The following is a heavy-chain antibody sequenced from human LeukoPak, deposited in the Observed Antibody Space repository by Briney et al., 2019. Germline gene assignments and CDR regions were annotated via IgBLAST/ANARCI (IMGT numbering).Heavy chain of an antibody. CDR2: ISWDVNTT. J-gene: IGHJ4*02. V-gene: IGHV3-43*01. Sequence: GGSLRLSCAASGFTFDDYTMHWVRQAPGKGLEWVSLISWDVNTTYYADSVKGRFTISRDNSRNSLYLQMNSLRTEDTALYYCTKSIPPFGKLLSPYYFHYWGQGTLVTVSS. CDR3: TKSIPPFGKLLSPYYFHY. D-gene: IGHD3-10*01. CDR1: GFTFDDYT.